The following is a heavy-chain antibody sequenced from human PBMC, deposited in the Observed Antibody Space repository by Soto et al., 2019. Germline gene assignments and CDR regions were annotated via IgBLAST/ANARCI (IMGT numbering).Heavy chain of an antibody. CDR3: ATSGVAATTGRDY. V-gene: IGHV4-4*07. D-gene: IGHD2-15*01. CDR2: IYATGTT. Sequence: SETLSLTCTVSCASISGFYWSWIRKSAGKGLEWIGRIYATGTTDYNPSLKSRVMMSVGTSKEQFYLKLSSVTAADTAVYYCATSGVAATTGRDYWGQGNLVTVSS. CDR1: CASISGFY. J-gene: IGHJ4*02.